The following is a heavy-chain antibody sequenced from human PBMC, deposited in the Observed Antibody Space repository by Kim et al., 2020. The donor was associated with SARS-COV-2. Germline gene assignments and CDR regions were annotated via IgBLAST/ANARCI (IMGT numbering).Heavy chain of an antibody. CDR2: IWYDGSNK. D-gene: IGHD1-26*01. CDR3: ARDIPVQWEQGIGGMDV. V-gene: IGHV3-33*01. CDR1: GFTFSSYG. J-gene: IGHJ6*04. Sequence: GGSLRLSCAASGFTFSSYGMHWVRQAPGKGLEWVAVIWYDGSNKYYADSVKGRFTISRDNSKNTLYLQMNSLRAEDTAVYYCARDIPVQWEQGIGGMDVWGKGAPVTVPS.